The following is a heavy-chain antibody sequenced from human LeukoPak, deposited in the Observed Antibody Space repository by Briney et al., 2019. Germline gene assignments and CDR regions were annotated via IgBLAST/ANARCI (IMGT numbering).Heavy chain of an antibody. CDR1: GFTFKTYA. D-gene: IGHD1-26*01. Sequence: GGSLRLSCAASGFTFKTYAMNWVRQAPGKGLEWVSGIGGSGGGTYDADSVKGRFTISRDNSKNSLYLQMNSLRAEDTAVYYCARDSFSGSYSYFDYWGQGTLVTVSS. CDR2: IGGSGGGT. V-gene: IGHV3-23*01. J-gene: IGHJ4*02. CDR3: ARDSFSGSYSYFDY.